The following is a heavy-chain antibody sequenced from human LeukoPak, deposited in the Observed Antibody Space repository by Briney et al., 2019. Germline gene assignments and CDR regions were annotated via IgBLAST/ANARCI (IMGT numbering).Heavy chain of an antibody. D-gene: IGHD4-17*01. Sequence: SETLARTCAVDGGAFSGYYWSWIRQPPGKGLEWIGEINHSGSTNYNPSLKSRVTISVDTSKNQFSLKLSSVAAADTAVYYCARLSERSGDYDNWFDPWGQGTLVTVSS. CDR2: INHSGST. CDR1: GGAFSGYY. V-gene: IGHV4-34*01. CDR3: ARLSERSGDYDNWFDP. J-gene: IGHJ5*02.